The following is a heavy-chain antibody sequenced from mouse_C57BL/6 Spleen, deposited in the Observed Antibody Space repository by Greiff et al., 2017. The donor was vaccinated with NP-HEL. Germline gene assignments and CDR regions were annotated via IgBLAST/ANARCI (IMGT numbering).Heavy chain of an antibody. CDR3: ARRDYGYMDY. D-gene: IGHD2-4*01. Sequence: VQLQQSGPELVQPGASVTISCKASGYAFSSSWMNWVKQRPGKGLEWIGRIYPGDGDTTYNGNFKGKATLTADKSYSQAYLQLSSRAAEDSAVYLCARRDYGYMDYWGQGTSVTVSS. V-gene: IGHV1-82*01. CDR2: IYPGDGDT. J-gene: IGHJ4*01. CDR1: GYAFSSSW.